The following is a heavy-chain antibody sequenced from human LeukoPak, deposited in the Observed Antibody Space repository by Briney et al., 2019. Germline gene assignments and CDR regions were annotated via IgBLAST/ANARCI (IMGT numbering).Heavy chain of an antibody. CDR2: ISYDGSNK. V-gene: IGHV3-30-3*01. Sequence: GGSLRLSCAASGLTFSSYAMHWVRQAPGKGLEWLAVISYDGSNKYYADSVKGRFTISRDNSKNTLYLQMNSLRAEDTAVYYCARRVAVAVDYWGQGTLVTVSS. D-gene: IGHD6-19*01. CDR1: GLTFSSYA. CDR3: ARRVAVAVDY. J-gene: IGHJ4*02.